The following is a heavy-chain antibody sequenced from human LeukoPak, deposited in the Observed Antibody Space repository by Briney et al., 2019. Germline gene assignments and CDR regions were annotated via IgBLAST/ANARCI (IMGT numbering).Heavy chain of an antibody. CDR3: VATMVRGVITGMDV. CDR2: IYRGGST. CDR1: GFTVGSNY. Sequence: GGSLRLSCAASGFTVGSNYMSWVRQAPGKGLEGGSVIYRGGSTYYADSVKGRFTISRDSSKNTLYLQMNSLRAEDTAVYYCVATMVRGVITGMDVWGKGTTVTVSS. D-gene: IGHD3-10*01. V-gene: IGHV3-53*01. J-gene: IGHJ6*04.